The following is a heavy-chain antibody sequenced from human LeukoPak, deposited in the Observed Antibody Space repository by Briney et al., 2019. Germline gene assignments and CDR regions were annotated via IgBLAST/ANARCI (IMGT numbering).Heavy chain of an antibody. J-gene: IGHJ4*02. V-gene: IGHV3-30*02. Sequence: GGSLRLSCVASGFTFSNYGMHWVRQAPGKGLEGVAFIRYDGTTKYYADSVKGRFTISRDNSKNTLYLQMNSLRGEDTAVYYCVKDEVFSSGWYFDYWGQGTLVTVSS. CDR3: VKDEVFSSGWYFDY. CDR2: IRYDGTTK. D-gene: IGHD6-19*01. CDR1: GFTFSNYG.